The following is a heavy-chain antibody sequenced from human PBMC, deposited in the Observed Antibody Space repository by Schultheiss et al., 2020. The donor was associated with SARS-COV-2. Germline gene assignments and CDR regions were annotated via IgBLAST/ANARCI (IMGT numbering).Heavy chain of an antibody. CDR3: AKADIAAAARHYFDY. CDR1: GFTVSSNY. Sequence: GGSLRLSCAASGFTVSSNYMSWVRQAPGKGLEWVSAISGSGGSTYYADSVKGRFTISRDNSKNTLYLQMNSLRAEDTAVYYCAKADIAAAARHYFDYWGQGTLVTVSS. J-gene: IGHJ4*02. D-gene: IGHD6-13*01. V-gene: IGHV3-23*01. CDR2: ISGSGGST.